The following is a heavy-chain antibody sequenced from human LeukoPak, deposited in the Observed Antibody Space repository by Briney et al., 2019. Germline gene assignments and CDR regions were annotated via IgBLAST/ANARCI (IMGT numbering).Heavy chain of an antibody. V-gene: IGHV3-30*02. J-gene: IGHJ4*02. Sequence: GGSLRLSCTASGFNFGIYGMHWVRQAPGKGLEWVAVMWDDGTNEYYVESVKGRFTISRDNSKNTLYLQMNSLRAEDTAVYYCAIYPGSALLDYWGQGTLVTVSS. D-gene: IGHD2/OR15-2a*01. CDR3: AIYPGSALLDY. CDR2: MWDDGTNE. CDR1: GFNFGIYG.